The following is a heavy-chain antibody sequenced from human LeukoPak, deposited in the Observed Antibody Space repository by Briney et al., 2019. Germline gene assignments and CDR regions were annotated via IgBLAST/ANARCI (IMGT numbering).Heavy chain of an antibody. CDR2: MNPNSGNT. Sequence: ASVKVSCKASGYTFTSYDINWVRQATGQGLEWMGWMNPNSGNTGYAQKFQGRVTMTRNTSISTAYMELSSLRSEDTAVYYCARGGVVVPAAKSDMDVWGKGTTVTVSS. V-gene: IGHV1-8*01. D-gene: IGHD2-2*01. J-gene: IGHJ6*03. CDR3: ARGGVVVPAAKSDMDV. CDR1: GYTFTSYD.